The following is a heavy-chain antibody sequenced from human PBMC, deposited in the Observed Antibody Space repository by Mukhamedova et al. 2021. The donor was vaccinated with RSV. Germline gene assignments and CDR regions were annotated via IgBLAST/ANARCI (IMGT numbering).Heavy chain of an antibody. Sequence: AEYMGGRFTISRDNSKNSLFLQMNSLKAEDTAVYSCSTHGGSYSDFDYWGQGTLVTVSS. J-gene: IGHJ4*02. V-gene: IGHV3-30*01. CDR3: STHGGSYSDFDY. D-gene: IGHD1-26*01.